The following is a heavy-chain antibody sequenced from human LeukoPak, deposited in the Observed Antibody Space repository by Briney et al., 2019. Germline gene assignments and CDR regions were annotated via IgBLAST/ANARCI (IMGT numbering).Heavy chain of an antibody. CDR2: ISPIFGTA. CDR1: GGTFSSYA. Sequence: GASVKVSCKASGGTFSSYAISWVRQAPGQGLEWMGGISPIFGTANYAQKFQGRVTITTDESTSTASMELSSLSPEDTAVYYCARDYSSGWYGYFHHWGQGTLVTVSS. D-gene: IGHD6-19*01. CDR3: ARDYSSGWYGYFHH. V-gene: IGHV1-69*05. J-gene: IGHJ1*01.